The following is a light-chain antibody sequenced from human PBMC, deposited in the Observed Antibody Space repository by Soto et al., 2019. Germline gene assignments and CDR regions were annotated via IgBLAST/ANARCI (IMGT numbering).Light chain of an antibody. Sequence: EIVMTQSPATLSVSPGGRVTLSCRASQTVSSNVAWHQQKPGQAPRVLIYDASTRAIGVPDRFSGSGSGTKFTLTICSLQSGDFAVYYCQQYNTWPPFTFGGGTKVDIK. CDR2: DAS. J-gene: IGKJ4*01. V-gene: IGKV3-15*01. CDR3: QQYNTWPPFT. CDR1: QTVSSN.